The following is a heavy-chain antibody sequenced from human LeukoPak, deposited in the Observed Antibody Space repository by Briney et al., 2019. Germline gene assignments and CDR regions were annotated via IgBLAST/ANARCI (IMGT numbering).Heavy chain of an antibody. Sequence: ASVKVSCKASGYTFTSYGISWVRQAPGQGLEWMGWISAYNGDTNYAQKFQGRVTMTTDTSTSTGYMELRSLTSDDTAVYYCARDLKRTVGATTASDYWGQGTLVTVPS. J-gene: IGHJ4*02. CDR3: ARDLKRTVGATTASDY. V-gene: IGHV1-18*01. CDR1: GYTFTSYG. D-gene: IGHD1-26*01. CDR2: ISAYNGDT.